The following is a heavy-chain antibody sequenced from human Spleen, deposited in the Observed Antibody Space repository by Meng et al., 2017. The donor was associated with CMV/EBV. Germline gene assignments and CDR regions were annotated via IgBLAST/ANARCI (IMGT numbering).Heavy chain of an antibody. CDR1: VGSVVSGNNY. CDR3: ASFDHIPRRNYFDY. CDR2: NYYSGRT. J-gene: IGHJ4*02. Sequence: HESLRRQGKLPHHWLLPVPVCVGSVVSGNNYCIWIRKPPWNVLECIGYNYYSGRTYYNPSFESRVTMSVDTSKNQFSLNLNSVTAADTAVYYRASFDHIPRRNYFDYWGQGTLVTVSS. D-gene: IGHD2-21*01. V-gene: IGHV4-30-4*01.